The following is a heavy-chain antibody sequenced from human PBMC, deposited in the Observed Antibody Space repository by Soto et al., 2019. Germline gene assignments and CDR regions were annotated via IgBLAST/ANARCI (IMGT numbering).Heavy chain of an antibody. CDR1: GASISGYY. D-gene: IGHD1-1*01. CDR2: IYATGIT. V-gene: IGHV4-4*07. Sequence: SETLSLTCTVSGASISGYYWSWIRKSAGKGLERIGRIYATGITDYNPSLKSRVMVSVDTSKKQFSLRLRSVTAADTAVYYCVRDGTKTLRDWFDPWGQGISVTVSS. J-gene: IGHJ5*02. CDR3: VRDGTKTLRDWFDP.